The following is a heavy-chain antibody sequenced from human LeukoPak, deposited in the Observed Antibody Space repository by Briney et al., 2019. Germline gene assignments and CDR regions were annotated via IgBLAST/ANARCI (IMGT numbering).Heavy chain of an antibody. CDR3: ARAASVAGTYALNH. CDR2: FYSGGST. CDR1: GFAVSSNY. V-gene: IGHV3-66*01. D-gene: IGHD6-19*01. Sequence: PGGSLRLSCAASGFAVSSNYMNWVRQAPGKGLEWLSVFYSGGSTDYADSVKGRFTMSRDNSKNTLYLQMNSLRAEDTAVYYCARAASVAGTYALNHWGQGTLVTVSS. J-gene: IGHJ4*02.